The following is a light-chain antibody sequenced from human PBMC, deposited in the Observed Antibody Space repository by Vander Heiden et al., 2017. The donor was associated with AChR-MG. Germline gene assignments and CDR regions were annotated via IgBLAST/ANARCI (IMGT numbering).Light chain of an antibody. Sequence: DLVMTQSPLSLLVTPGEPTPLSCRASQSLLHSHGYNYLDWYLQKPGQSPQLLLYLGSNRVSGVPDRFSGSGSGTAFTLKISRVEAADVGVSYCRQALQTPRTFGQGTKLEIK. J-gene: IGKJ2*02. CDR2: LGS. CDR3: RQALQTPRT. CDR1: QSLLHSHGYNY. V-gene: IGKV2-28*01.